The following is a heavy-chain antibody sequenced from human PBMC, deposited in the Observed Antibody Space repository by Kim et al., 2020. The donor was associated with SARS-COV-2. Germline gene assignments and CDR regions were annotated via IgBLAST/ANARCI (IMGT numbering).Heavy chain of an antibody. J-gene: IGHJ6*02. D-gene: IGHD3-10*01. Sequence: GGSLRLSCAASGFTFSSYGMHWVRQAPGKGLEWVAVIWYDGSNKYYADSVKGRFTISRDNSKNTLYLQMNSLRAEDTAVYYCAKDLDRGGENTLWFGELYAHGYYYGMDVWGQGTTVTVSS. CDR2: IWYDGSNK. CDR3: AKDLDRGGENTLWFGELYAHGYYYGMDV. V-gene: IGHV3-33*06. CDR1: GFTFSSYG.